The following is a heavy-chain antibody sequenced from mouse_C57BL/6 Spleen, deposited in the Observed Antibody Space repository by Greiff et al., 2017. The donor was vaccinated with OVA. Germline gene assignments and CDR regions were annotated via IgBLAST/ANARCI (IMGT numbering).Heavy chain of an antibody. CDR1: GFTFSSYA. CDR3: ARAPSYYGNYHWYFDV. CDR2: ISDGGSYT. Sequence: EVKVVESGGGLVKPGGSLKLSCAASGFTFSSYAMSWVRQTPEKRLEWVATISDGGSYTSYPDNVKGRFTISRDNAKNNLYLQMSHLKSEDTAMYYCARAPSYYGNYHWYFDVWGTGTTVTVSS. V-gene: IGHV5-4*03. D-gene: IGHD2-10*01. J-gene: IGHJ1*03.